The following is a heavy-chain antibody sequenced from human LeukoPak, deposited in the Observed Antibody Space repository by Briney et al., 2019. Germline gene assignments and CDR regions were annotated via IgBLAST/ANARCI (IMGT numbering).Heavy chain of an antibody. CDR3: AKDRYYYDSSGYGWSSAFDI. CDR1: GSTFSSYA. D-gene: IGHD3-22*01. V-gene: IGHV3-23*01. Sequence: GGSLRLSCAASGSTFSSYAMSWVRQAPGKGLEWVSAISGSGGSTYYADSVKGRFTISRDNSKNTLYLQMNSLRAEDTAVYYCAKDRYYYDSSGYGWSSAFDIWGQGTMVTVSS. CDR2: ISGSGGST. J-gene: IGHJ3*02.